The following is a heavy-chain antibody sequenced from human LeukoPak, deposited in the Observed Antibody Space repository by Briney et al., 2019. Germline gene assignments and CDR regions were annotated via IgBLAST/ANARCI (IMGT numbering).Heavy chain of an antibody. J-gene: IGHJ4*02. Sequence: NPSETLSLTCAVSGYSISSGYYWGWIRQPPGKGLEWIGSIYHSGSTYYNPSLKSRVTISVDTSKNQFSLKLSSVTAADTAVYYCARALYNWNDEGFDYWGQGTLVTVSS. CDR2: IYHSGST. CDR1: GYSISSGYY. D-gene: IGHD1-1*01. CDR3: ARALYNWNDEGFDY. V-gene: IGHV4-38-2*01.